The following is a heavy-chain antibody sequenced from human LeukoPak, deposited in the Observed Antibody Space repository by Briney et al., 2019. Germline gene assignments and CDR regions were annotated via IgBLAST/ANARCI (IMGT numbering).Heavy chain of an antibody. CDR2: MNPNSGNT. J-gene: IGHJ4*02. CDR1: GYTFTSYD. D-gene: IGHD6-13*01. V-gene: IGHV1-8*01. CDR3: ARGRGIAARLLDY. Sequence: ASLKVSCTASGYTFTSYDINWVRHATGQGLEWMGWMNPNSGNTGYAQKFQGRVTMTRNTSISTAYMELSSLRSEDTAVYYCARGRGIAARLLDYWGQGTLVTVSS.